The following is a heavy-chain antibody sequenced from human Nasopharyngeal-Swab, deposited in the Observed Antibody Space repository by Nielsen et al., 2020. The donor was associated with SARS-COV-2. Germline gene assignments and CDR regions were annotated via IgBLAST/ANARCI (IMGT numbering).Heavy chain of an antibody. J-gene: IGHJ4*02. V-gene: IGHV3-48*02. Sequence: VRQAPGKGLEWVSYTSSSSSTIYYADSVKGRFTISRDNAKNSLYLQMNSLRDEDTAVYYCASPSSPGGYWGQGTLVTVSS. D-gene: IGHD6-6*01. CDR2: TSSSSSTI. CDR3: ASPSSPGGY.